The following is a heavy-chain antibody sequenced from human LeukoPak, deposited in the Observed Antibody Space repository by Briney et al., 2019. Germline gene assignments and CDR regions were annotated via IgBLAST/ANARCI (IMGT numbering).Heavy chain of an antibody. V-gene: IGHV3-23*01. CDR3: AKDFRSSSDYHSFDI. CDR1: GFIFSDYA. J-gene: IGHJ3*02. Sequence: GGSLRLSCAASGFIFSDYAMTWVRQAPGKGLEWVSAFSGSGRTTYSADSVKGRFTISRDNSKNTLYLQMNSLRAEDTAVYYCAKDFRSSSDYHSFDIWGQGTTVTVSS. D-gene: IGHD4-17*01. CDR2: FSGSGRTT.